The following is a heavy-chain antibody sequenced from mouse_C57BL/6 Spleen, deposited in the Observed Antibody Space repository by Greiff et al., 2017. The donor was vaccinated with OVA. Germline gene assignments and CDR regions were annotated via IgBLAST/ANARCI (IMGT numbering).Heavy chain of an antibody. D-gene: IGHD1-1*01. CDR2: IWSGGST. V-gene: IGHV2-2*01. Sequence: VQLQQSGPGLVQPSQSLSITCTVSGFSLTSYGVHWVRQSPGKGLEWLGVIWSGGSTDYNAAFISRLSISKDNSKSQVFFKMNSLQADDTAIDYCAGHYYGSSDWYFDVWGTGTTVTVSS. CDR1: GFSLTSYG. J-gene: IGHJ1*03. CDR3: AGHYYGSSDWYFDV.